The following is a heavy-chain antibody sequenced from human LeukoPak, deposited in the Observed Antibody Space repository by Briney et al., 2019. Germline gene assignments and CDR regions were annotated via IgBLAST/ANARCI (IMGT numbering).Heavy chain of an antibody. D-gene: IGHD6-25*01. CDR3: ARDGAASTPGFDY. J-gene: IGHJ4*02. Sequence: GASVKISCKAYGFTFTDYYFYWVRQAPGQGLESMGWINGNSGDTDYVQRFKGRVTMTRDTSISTVYMELEKVTSDDTAVYYCARDGAASTPGFDYWGQGSPVTVSS. CDR1: GFTFTDYY. V-gene: IGHV1-2*02. CDR2: INGNSGDT.